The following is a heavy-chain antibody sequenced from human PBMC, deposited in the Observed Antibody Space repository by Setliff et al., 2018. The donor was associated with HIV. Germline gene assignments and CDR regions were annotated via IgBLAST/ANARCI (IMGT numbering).Heavy chain of an antibody. CDR2: MYYGGST. Sequence: SETLSLTCTVSGGSFRVYYWTWVRQPPGKGLEWIGNMYYGGSTNSNPSLKSRVTMSIDASKSQSSLNLRSVTAADTATYYCARGNYYASGLDYWGQGTLVTVSS. CDR1: GGSFRVYY. CDR3: ARGNYYASGLDY. V-gene: IGHV4-59*01. D-gene: IGHD3-10*01. J-gene: IGHJ4*02.